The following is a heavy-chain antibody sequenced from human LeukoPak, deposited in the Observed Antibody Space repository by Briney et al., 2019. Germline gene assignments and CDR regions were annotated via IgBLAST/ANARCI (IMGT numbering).Heavy chain of an antibody. D-gene: IGHD3-9*01. CDR1: GFTFSSYA. J-gene: IGHJ4*02. Sequence: GGSLRLSCAASGFTFSSYAMSWVCQAPGKGLEWVSAISGSGGSSYYADSVKGRFTISRDISKNTLYLQMNSLRADDTAVYYCAKAATNYNILTGYYHFDYWGQGTLVTVSS. CDR2: ISGSGGSS. CDR3: AKAATNYNILTGYYHFDY. V-gene: IGHV3-23*01.